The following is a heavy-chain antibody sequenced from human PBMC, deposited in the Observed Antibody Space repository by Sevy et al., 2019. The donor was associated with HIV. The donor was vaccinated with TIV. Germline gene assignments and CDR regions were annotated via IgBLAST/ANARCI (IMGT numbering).Heavy chain of an antibody. D-gene: IGHD2-2*01. V-gene: IGHV3-21*01. CDR1: GFNIKTYN. CDR3: ARDLVIPSTTDYFYDAMDV. Sequence: GESLKISCAASGFNIKTYNMNWVRQAPGKGLEWVSSISSSSTYIYYADSVKGRFTISRDNAKNSLYLQMSSLRAEDTAVYYCARDLVIPSTTDYFYDAMDVWGQGTTVTVSS. J-gene: IGHJ6*02. CDR2: ISSSSTYI.